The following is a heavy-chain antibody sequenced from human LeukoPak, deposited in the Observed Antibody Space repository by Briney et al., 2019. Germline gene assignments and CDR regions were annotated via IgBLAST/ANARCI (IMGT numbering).Heavy chain of an antibody. J-gene: IGHJ4*02. CDR2: INSDGINT. CDR3: AKGFVEPRPHYFDY. CDR1: GFTFSNYW. Sequence: GGSLRLSCAASGFTFSNYWMHWVRQAPGKGLVWVSRINSDGINTSYADSVKGRFTISRDNAKNTLNLQMNSLRAEDTAVYYCAKGFVEPRPHYFDYWGQGTLVTVSS. D-gene: IGHD6-6*01. V-gene: IGHV3-74*01.